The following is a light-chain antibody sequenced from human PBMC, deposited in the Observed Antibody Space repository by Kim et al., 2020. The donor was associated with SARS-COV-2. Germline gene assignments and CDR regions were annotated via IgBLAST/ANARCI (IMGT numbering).Light chain of an antibody. CDR3: NSRDSNDNVV. J-gene: IGLJ2*01. CDR2: GKN. CDR1: SLRSYY. V-gene: IGLV3-19*01. Sequence: VAMGQTVRITCQGDSLRSYYATWYQQKPGQAPLLVIYGKNNRPSGIPDRFSGSSSGNTASLTITGTQAGDEADYYCNSRDSNDNVVFGGGTKLTVL.